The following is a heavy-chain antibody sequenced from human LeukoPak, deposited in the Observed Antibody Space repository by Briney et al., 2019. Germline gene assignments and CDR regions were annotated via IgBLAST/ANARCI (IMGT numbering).Heavy chain of an antibody. CDR2: ISGSGGST. CDR1: RFTFSTYW. V-gene: IGHV3-23*01. CDR3: AKDAEAWAPYYFDY. J-gene: IGHJ4*02. D-gene: IGHD3-16*01. Sequence: GGSLRLSCAASRFTFSTYWMHWVRQAPGKGLEWVSAISGSGGSTYYADSVKGRFTISRDNSKNTLYLQMNSLRAEDTAVYYCAKDAEAWAPYYFDYWGQGTLVTVSS.